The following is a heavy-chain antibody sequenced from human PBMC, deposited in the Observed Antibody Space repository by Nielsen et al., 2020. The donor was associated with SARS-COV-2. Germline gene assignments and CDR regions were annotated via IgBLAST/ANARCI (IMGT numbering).Heavy chain of an antibody. CDR1: GFTFSSYG. J-gene: IGHJ6*02. D-gene: IGHD2-21*02. CDR3: AKDLRDCGGDCYSSIYYYYYGMDV. V-gene: IGHV3-30*02. Sequence: GESLKISCAASGFTFSSYGMHWVRQAPGKGLEWVAVIWYDGSNKYYADSVKGRFTISRDNSKNTLYLQMNSLRAEDTAVYYCAKDLRDCGGDCYSSIYYYYYGMDVWGQGTTVTVSS. CDR2: IWYDGSNK.